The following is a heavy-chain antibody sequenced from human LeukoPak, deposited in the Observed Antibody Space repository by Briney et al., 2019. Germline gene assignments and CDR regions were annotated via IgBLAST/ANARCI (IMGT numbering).Heavy chain of an antibody. CDR1: GYSISSGYY. V-gene: IGHV4-38-2*01. CDR3: ARAKDFWSGYYTGGSNWFDP. D-gene: IGHD3-3*01. Sequence: PSETLSLTCAVSGYSISSGYYWGWIRQPPGKGLEWIGSIYHSGSTYYNPSLKSRVTISVDTSKNQFSLKLSSVTAADTAVYYCARAKDFWSGYYTGGSNWFDPWGQGTLVTVSS. CDR2: IYHSGST. J-gene: IGHJ5*02.